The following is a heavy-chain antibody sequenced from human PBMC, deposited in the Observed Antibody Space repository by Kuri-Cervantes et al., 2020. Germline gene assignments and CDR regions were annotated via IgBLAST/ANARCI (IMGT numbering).Heavy chain of an antibody. CDR1: EFTLSSYA. V-gene: IGHV3-23*01. Sequence: GGSLRLSCAASEFTLSSYAMNWVRQAPGKGLQWVSTLSVSGATTYYADSVKGRFTISRDNSKNTLYLQMNSLRAEDTAVYYCARDLIVDWFDPWGQGTLVTVSS. J-gene: IGHJ5*02. D-gene: IGHD2-15*01. CDR2: LSVSGATT. CDR3: ARDLIVDWFDP.